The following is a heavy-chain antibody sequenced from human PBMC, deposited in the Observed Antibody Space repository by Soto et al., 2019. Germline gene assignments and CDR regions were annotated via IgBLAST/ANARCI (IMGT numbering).Heavy chain of an antibody. CDR2: IIPTLSIA. CDR1: GGAFNSDT. CDR3: AREGEGLDI. J-gene: IGHJ3*02. V-gene: IGHV1-69*02. D-gene: IGHD2-21*01. Sequence: QVQLVQSGAEVKKPGSSVRVSCKAYGGAFNSDTITWVRQAPGQGLEWVGRIIPTLSIANYAQKFQGRVTINADRSTNTAYMEVSRLTSEDTAIYYSAREGEGLDIWGQGTKVTVSS.